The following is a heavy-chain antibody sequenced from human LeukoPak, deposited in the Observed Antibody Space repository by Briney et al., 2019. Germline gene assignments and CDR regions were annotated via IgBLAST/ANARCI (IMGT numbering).Heavy chain of an antibody. D-gene: IGHD1-7*01. Sequence: SETLSLTCTVSGGSISNYYWSWIRQPPGKALEFIGNISYSGSTNYNPSLRSRVTMSVDTSKNQFSLKLNSVTAADTAVYYCARVVPGTTDLWGQGTLVTVSS. J-gene: IGHJ5*02. CDR3: ARVVPGTTDL. CDR2: ISYSGST. V-gene: IGHV4-59*01. CDR1: GGSISNYY.